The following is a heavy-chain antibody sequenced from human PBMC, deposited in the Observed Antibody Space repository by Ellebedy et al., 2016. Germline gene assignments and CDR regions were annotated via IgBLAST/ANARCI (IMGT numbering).Heavy chain of an antibody. CDR3: TRLTYGERTFIYYFDF. CDR1: GFTFADYA. V-gene: IGHV3-49*03. CDR2: IKSKAYGGTT. J-gene: IGHJ4*02. D-gene: IGHD4-17*01. Sequence: GESLKISXTTSGFTFADYAMTWFRQAPGKGLEWVGFIKSKAYGGTTEYAPSVQGRFTISRDDSKTVAYLQMNSLKTEDTALYYCTRLTYGERTFIYYFDFWGQGTLVTVSS.